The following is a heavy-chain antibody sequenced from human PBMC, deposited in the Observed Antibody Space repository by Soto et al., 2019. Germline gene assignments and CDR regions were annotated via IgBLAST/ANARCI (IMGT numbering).Heavy chain of an antibody. CDR3: ARRPQDCSGGRCYLYFHH. J-gene: IGHJ1*01. Sequence: QVQLQESGPGLVKPSQTLSLTCTVSGGSISSGDYYWSWIRQPPGKGLEWIGYIYYSGSTYYNPSCKSRVTIAVDTSKNQFSLKLSSVTAADTAVYYCARRPQDCSGGRCYLYFHHWGQGTLVTVSS. CDR1: GGSISSGDYY. CDR2: IYYSGST. V-gene: IGHV4-30-4*01. D-gene: IGHD2-15*01.